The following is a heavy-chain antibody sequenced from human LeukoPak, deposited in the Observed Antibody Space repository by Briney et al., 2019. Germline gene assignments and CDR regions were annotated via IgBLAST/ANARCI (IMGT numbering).Heavy chain of an antibody. CDR3: ARDKEDIVVVVPATAGFFDY. CDR1: GYTFTGYY. CDR2: ISAYNGNT. Sequence: ASVKVSCKASGYTFTGYYMHWVRQAPGQGLEWMGWISAYNGNTKYAQKLQGRVTMTTDTSTSTAYMELRSLRSDDTAVYYCARDKEDIVVVVPATAGFFDYWGQGTLVTVSS. J-gene: IGHJ4*02. V-gene: IGHV1-18*04. D-gene: IGHD2-15*01.